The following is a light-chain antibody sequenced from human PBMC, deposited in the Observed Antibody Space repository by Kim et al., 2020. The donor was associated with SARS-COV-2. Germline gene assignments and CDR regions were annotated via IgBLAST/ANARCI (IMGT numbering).Light chain of an antibody. J-gene: IGKJ2*01. Sequence: SLAQGERATLSCRASQSVSRYLVWYQQKPGQAPRLLIYDASNRATGIPAKFSGSGSGADFPLTISSLEPEDFAVYYCQQRSNWPYTFGQGTKLEI. CDR2: DAS. V-gene: IGKV3-11*01. CDR3: QQRSNWPYT. CDR1: QSVSRY.